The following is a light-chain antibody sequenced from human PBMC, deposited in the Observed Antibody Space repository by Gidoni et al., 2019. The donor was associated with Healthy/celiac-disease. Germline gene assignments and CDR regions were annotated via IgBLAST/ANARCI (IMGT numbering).Light chain of an antibody. Sequence: DIQMTQSPSSLSASVGDRVTITCRASQGIIYYLAWYQQKPRKVPKLLIYAASTLQSGIPSRYSGSGSGTDCTLTISSLQPEDVATYYCQKYNSAPATFGQGTKVEIK. J-gene: IGKJ1*01. V-gene: IGKV1-27*01. CDR1: QGIIYY. CDR2: AAS. CDR3: QKYNSAPAT.